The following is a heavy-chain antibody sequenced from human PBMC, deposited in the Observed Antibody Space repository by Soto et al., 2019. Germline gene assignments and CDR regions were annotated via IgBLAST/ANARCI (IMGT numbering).Heavy chain of an antibody. CDR3: ARNMDYYYGPGSGNGHGF. D-gene: IGHD3-10*01. J-gene: IGHJ6*02. V-gene: IGHV1-2*02. CDR1: EYTFTAYY. Sequence: QVQLVQSGAEVKEPGDSVRVSCEASEYTFTAYYITWGRQAPGQGLEWMGWINTKFGDTTYAQDFQGRVSMTRDMSISTVYMELSRLTSGDTAIYYCARNMDYYYGPGSGNGHGFWGQGTTVTVFS. CDR2: INTKFGDT.